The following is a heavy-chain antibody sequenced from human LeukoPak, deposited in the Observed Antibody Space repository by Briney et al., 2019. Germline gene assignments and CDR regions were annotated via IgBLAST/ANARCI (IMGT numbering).Heavy chain of an antibody. CDR1: GYTFTAYY. D-gene: IGHD1-26*01. V-gene: IGHV1-2*02. CDR2: INPNSGAT. CDR3: AHGLVGATGFDY. J-gene: IGHJ4*01. Sequence: SVKLSCKASGYTFTAYYMHWVRRAPGQGLEWMGWINPNSGATNYAQRFQSRVTMTRDKSISTAYMELSRLRSDDTAVYYWAHGLVGATGFDYWGRGNLEPVSS.